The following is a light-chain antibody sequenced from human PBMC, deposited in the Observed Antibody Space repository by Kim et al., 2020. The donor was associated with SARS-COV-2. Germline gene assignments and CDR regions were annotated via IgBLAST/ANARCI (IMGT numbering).Light chain of an antibody. J-gene: IGKJ1*01. CDR3: LRYNSAPWT. Sequence: GDRVSITCRASQDISNSLAWFQHKPGRAPKLLIYGASALHSEVPSRFSGSRSGTDFTLTISSLQPEDVATFYCLRYNSAPWTFG. CDR2: GAS. CDR1: QDISNS. V-gene: IGKV1-27*01.